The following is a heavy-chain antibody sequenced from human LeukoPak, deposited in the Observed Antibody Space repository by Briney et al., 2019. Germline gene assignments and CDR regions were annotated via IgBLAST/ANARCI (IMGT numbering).Heavy chain of an antibody. D-gene: IGHD2-21*01. J-gene: IGHJ6*03. V-gene: IGHV1-2*02. CDR1: GYTFTGYY. CDR3: ARASKSTYYYYYYYYMDV. Sequence: ASVKVSCKASGYTFTGYYMHWVRQAPGQGLEWMGWINPNSGGTNYAQKFQGRVTMTRDTSISTAYMELSRLRSDDTAVYDCARASKSTYYYYYYYYMDVWGKGTTVTVSS. CDR2: INPNSGGT.